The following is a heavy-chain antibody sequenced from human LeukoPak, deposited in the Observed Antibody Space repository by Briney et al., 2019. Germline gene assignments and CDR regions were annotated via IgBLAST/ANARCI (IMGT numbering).Heavy chain of an antibody. V-gene: IGHV3-23*01. CDR3: AHQAPRNDEFFDH. CDR2: ISNTGRAT. CDR1: GFTFSSYS. J-gene: IGHJ5*02. Sequence: PGGSLRLSCVASGFTFSSYSMHWVRQAPGEGLEWLSGISNTGRATDYADSMKGRFTISRDNSKNTVFLQMNSLRAEDTAEYFCAHQAPRNDEFFDHWGQGTLVTVSS.